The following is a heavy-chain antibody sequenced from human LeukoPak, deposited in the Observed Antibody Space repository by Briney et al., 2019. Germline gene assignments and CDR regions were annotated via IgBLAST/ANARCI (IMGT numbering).Heavy chain of an antibody. Sequence: GGSLRLSCAAPGFTLSSYGMHWVCQAPGKGLGWVAFIWYDGSNNYYADSVKGRFTISRDNSKNTLYLQMNSLRAEDTAVYYCAKDLISRVAGTDAFDIWGQGTMVTVSS. CDR3: AKDLISRVAGTDAFDI. CDR2: IWYDGSNN. D-gene: IGHD6-19*01. CDR1: GFTLSSYG. V-gene: IGHV3-30*02. J-gene: IGHJ3*02.